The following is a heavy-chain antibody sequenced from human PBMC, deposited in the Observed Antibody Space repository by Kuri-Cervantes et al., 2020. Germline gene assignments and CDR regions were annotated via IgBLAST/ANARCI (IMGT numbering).Heavy chain of an antibody. CDR3: ARGFDGFYGMDL. CDR2: IKCDGSEK. V-gene: IGHV3-52*01. Sequence: GESLKISCAASGFTFSSSWMHWVCQAPEKGLEWVADIKCDGSEKYYVDSVKGRLTISRDNAKNSLYLQMNSLRVEDTAVYYCARGFDGFYGMDLWGQGTTVTVSS. D-gene: IGHD3-10*01. CDR1: GFTFSSSW. J-gene: IGHJ6*02.